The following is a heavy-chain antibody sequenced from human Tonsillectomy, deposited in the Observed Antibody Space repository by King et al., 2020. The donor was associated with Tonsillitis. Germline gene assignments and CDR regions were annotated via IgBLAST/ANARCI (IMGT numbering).Heavy chain of an antibody. D-gene: IGHD6-13*01. Sequence: VQLVQSGGGVVQPGRSLRLSCVASGSSFSSYGMHWVRQAPGKGLEWVGVISYDGSEKYYADSVKGRFTISRDNSKNTLYLHMNSLRAEDTAVYYCARARDSSSWYGPNWFDPWGQGTLVTVSS. V-gene: IGHV3-33*05. CDR2: ISYDGSEK. CDR3: ARARDSSSWYGPNWFDP. J-gene: IGHJ5*02. CDR1: GSSFSSYG.